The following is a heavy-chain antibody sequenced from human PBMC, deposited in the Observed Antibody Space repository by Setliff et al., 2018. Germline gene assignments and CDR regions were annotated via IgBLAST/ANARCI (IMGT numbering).Heavy chain of an antibody. D-gene: IGHD6-13*01. J-gene: IGHJ4*02. V-gene: IGHV3-30-3*01. CDR1: GFTFSSYA. CDR2: ISYDGSNK. CDR3: ARGPQPRIYSSSWFFHY. Sequence: GGSLRLSCAASGFTFSSYAMHWVRQAPGKGLEWVAVISYDGSNKYYADSVKGRFTISRDNSKNTLYLQMNSLRAEDTAVYYCARGPQPRIYSSSWFFHYWGQGTLVTVSS.